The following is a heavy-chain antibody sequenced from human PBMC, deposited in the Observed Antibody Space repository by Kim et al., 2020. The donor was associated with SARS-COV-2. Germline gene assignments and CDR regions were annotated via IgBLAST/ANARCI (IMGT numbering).Heavy chain of an antibody. CDR1: GGTFSSYA. D-gene: IGHD2-2*01. CDR2: IIPIFGTA. V-gene: IGHV1-69*13. CDR3: ARDYKYCSSTSCLVVYYGMDV. Sequence: SVKVSCKASGGTFSSYAISWVRQAPGQGLEWMGGIIPIFGTANYAQKFQGRVTITADESTSTAYMELSSLRSEDTAVYYCARDYKYCSSTSCLVVYYGMDVWGQGTTVTVSS. J-gene: IGHJ6*02.